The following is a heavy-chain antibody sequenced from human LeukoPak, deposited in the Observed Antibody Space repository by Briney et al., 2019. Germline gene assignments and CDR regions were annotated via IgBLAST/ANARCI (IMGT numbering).Heavy chain of an antibody. D-gene: IGHD6-13*01. Sequence: GASVKVSCKASGYTFTTYAISWVRQAPGQGLEWMGWISAYNGNINYAQKLQGRVTITTDTSTSTAFMELRSLRSDDTAVYYCARGRAPGTFWLDYWGQGTLVTVSS. V-gene: IGHV1-18*01. J-gene: IGHJ4*02. CDR1: GYTFTTYA. CDR3: ARGRAPGTFWLDY. CDR2: ISAYNGNI.